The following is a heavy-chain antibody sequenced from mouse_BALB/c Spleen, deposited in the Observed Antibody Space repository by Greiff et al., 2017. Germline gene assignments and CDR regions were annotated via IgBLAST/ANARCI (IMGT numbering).Heavy chain of an antibody. CDR3: ARYGNYEYFDY. D-gene: IGHD2-1*01. CDR2: ILPGSGST. Sequence: SGAELMKPGASVKISCKATGYTFSSYWIEWVKQRPGHGLEWIGEILPGSGSTNYNEKFKGKATFTADTSSNTAYMQLSSLTSEDSAVYYCARYGNYEYFDYWGQGTTLTVSS. CDR1: GYTFSSYW. V-gene: IGHV1-9*01. J-gene: IGHJ2*01.